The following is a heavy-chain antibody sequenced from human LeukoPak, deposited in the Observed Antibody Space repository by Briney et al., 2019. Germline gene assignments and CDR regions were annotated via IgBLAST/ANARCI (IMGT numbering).Heavy chain of an antibody. CDR3: ARDPYYYDSSGYYYVAGDNPPDY. J-gene: IGHJ4*02. D-gene: IGHD3-22*01. CDR2: ISAYNGNT. V-gene: IGHV1-18*01. CDR1: GYTLTELS. Sequence: ASVKVSCKVSGYTLTELSMHWVRQAPGQGLEWMGWISAYNGNTNYAQKLQGRVTMTTDTSTSTAYMELRSLRSDDTAVYYCARDPYYYDSSGYYYVAGDNPPDYWGQGTLVTVSS.